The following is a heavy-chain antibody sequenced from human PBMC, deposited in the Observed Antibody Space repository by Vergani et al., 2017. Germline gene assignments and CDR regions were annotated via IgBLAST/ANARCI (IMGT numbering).Heavy chain of an antibody. CDR1: GFTFSSYG. V-gene: IGHV3-30*03. CDR2: ISYDGSNK. J-gene: IGHJ5*02. CDR3: AMVGGVLDEVVDWFDP. Sequence: QVQLVESGGGVVQPGRSLRLSCAASGFTFSSYGMHWVRQAPGKGLEWGAVISYDGSNKYYADSVKGRFTISRDNSKNTLYLQMNSLRAEDTAVYYCAMVGGVLDEVVDWFDPWGQGTLVTVSS. D-gene: IGHD2-15*01.